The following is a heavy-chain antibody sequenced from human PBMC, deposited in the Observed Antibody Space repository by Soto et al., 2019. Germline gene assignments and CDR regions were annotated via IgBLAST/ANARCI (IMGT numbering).Heavy chain of an antibody. D-gene: IGHD3-10*01. CDR3: ARRPYYGSGNYYGRSYGLDV. CDR2: INHSGST. CDR1: GGPFSGFY. Sequence: QVQLQQWGAGLLKPSQTLSLTCGVYGGPFSGFYWSWVRQPTGKGLEWIGEINHSGSTNYNPSLKSRVTMSVDTSERHFSLQVTSVTAADTAVYYCARRPYYGSGNYYGRSYGLDVWGQGTTVTVSS. J-gene: IGHJ6*02. V-gene: IGHV4-34*01.